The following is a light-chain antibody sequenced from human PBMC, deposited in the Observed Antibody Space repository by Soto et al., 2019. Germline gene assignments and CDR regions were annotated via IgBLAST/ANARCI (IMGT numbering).Light chain of an antibody. CDR3: SSFTTSTSYV. J-gene: IGLJ1*01. CDR2: DVS. Sequence: QSALTQPASVSGSPGQSINISCTGTSSDVGAYDYVSWYQQHPGEVPKLMIFDVSDRPSGVSNRFSGSKSGNTASLTISGLQAEDEADYYCSSFTTSTSYVFGTGTKVTVL. CDR1: SSDVGAYDY. V-gene: IGLV2-14*03.